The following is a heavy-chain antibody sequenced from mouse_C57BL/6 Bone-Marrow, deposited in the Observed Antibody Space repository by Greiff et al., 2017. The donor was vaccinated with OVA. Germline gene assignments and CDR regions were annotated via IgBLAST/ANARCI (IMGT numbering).Heavy chain of an antibody. CDR1: GYAFTNYL. J-gene: IGHJ4*01. CDR2: INPGSGGT. CDR3: ASNYDYGYAMDY. Sequence: QVQLQQSGAELVRPGTSVKVSCKASGYAFTNYLIEWVKQRPGQGLEWIGVINPGSGGTNYNEKFKGKATLTADKSSSTAYMQLSSLTSEDSAVYFCASNYDYGYAMDYWGQGTSVTVSS. V-gene: IGHV1-54*01. D-gene: IGHD2-4*01.